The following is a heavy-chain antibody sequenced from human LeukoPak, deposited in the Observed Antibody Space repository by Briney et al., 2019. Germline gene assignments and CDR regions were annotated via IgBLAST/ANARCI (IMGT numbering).Heavy chain of an antibody. CDR3: ARAGWIITSGIDY. D-gene: IGHD3-10*01. J-gene: IGHJ4*02. Sequence: SETLSLTCGVSGYSISRGYYWAWIRQPPGKGLEWIGTIYHTGSTYYTPSLGSRVTISVDTSKNEFSLNLNSVTAADTAVYYCARAGWIITSGIDYWGQEALVTVSS. CDR1: GYSISRGYY. V-gene: IGHV4-38-2*01. CDR2: IYHTGST.